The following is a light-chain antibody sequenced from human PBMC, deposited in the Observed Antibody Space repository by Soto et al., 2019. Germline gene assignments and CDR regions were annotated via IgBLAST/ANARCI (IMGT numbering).Light chain of an antibody. V-gene: IGLV2-11*01. CDR2: EVT. CDR3: CSYAGSDTDV. J-gene: IGLJ2*01. CDR1: SSDVGGYNY. Sequence: QSALTQPRSVSGSPGQSVTISCTGTSSDVGGYNYVSWYQQHPGKAPKVMVYEVTKRPSGVPDRFSGSKSGNTASLTISGLQAEDEADYYCCSYAGSDTDVFGGGTKVTVL.